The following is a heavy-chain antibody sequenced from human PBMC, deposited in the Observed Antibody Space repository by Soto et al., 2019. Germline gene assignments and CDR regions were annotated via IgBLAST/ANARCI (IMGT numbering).Heavy chain of an antibody. D-gene: IGHD3-9*01. CDR3: ARHPPTRYFDWLLWFDY. CDR2: IYYSGST. J-gene: IGHJ4*02. Sequence: SETLSLTCTVSGGSISSSSYYWGWIRQPPGKGLEWIGSIYYSGSTYYNPSLKSRVTISVDTSKNQFSLKLSSVTAADTAVYYCARHPPTRYFDWLLWFDYWGQGTLVTVSS. CDR1: GGSISSSSYY. V-gene: IGHV4-39*01.